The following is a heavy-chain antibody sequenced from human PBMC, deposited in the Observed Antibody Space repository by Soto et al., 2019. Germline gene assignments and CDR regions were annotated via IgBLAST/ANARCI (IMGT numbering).Heavy chain of an antibody. D-gene: IGHD2-15*01. CDR3: EKDRLTAATSQRYYGMDV. V-gene: IGHV3-23*01. J-gene: IGHJ6*02. CDR1: GFTFSSYA. CDR2: ISGSGGST. Sequence: GGSLRLSCAASGFTFSSYAMSWVRQAPGKGLEWVSAISGSGGSTYYADSVKGRFTISRDNSKNTLYLQMNSLRAEDTAVYYCEKDRLTAATSQRYYGMDVWGQGTTVTVSS.